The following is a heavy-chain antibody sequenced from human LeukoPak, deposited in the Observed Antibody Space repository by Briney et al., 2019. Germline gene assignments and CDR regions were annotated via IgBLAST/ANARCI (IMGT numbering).Heavy chain of an antibody. CDR1: GFTFSSYA. J-gene: IGHJ6*03. Sequence: HPGGSLRLSCAASGFTFSSYAMHWVRQAPGKGLEWVAVISYDGSNKYYADSVKGRFTISRDNSKNTLYLQMNSLRAEDTAVYYCAREGSSVEYYYMDVWGKGTTVTVSS. V-gene: IGHV3-30*04. CDR2: ISYDGSNK. D-gene: IGHD6-25*01. CDR3: AREGSSVEYYYMDV.